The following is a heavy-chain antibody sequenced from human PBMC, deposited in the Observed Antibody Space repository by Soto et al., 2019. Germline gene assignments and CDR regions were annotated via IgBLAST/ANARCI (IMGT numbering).Heavy chain of an antibody. CDR2: IYYSGST. CDR1: GGSISSYY. Sequence: PSETLSLTCTVSGGSISSYYWSWIRQPPGKGLEWIGYIYYSGSTNYNPSLKGRVTISVDTSKNQFSLKLSSVTAADTAVYYCARGNLQQLFTWGQGTLVTVSS. CDR3: ARGNLQQLFT. J-gene: IGHJ5*02. D-gene: IGHD6-13*01. V-gene: IGHV4-59*01.